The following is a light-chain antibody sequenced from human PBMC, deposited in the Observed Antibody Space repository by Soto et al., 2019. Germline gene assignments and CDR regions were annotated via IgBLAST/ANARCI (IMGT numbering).Light chain of an antibody. V-gene: IGLV2-8*01. CDR1: TRDVGGYNY. Sequence: QAVVTQPPSASGSPGQSVTISCTGTTRDVGGYNYVSWYQQHPGQAPKLIIYEVVKRPSGVPDRISGSKSGNTASLTVSGLQIEDEADYYCSSYRDYNKFVFGEGTKLTVL. J-gene: IGLJ2*01. CDR3: SSYRDYNKFV. CDR2: EVV.